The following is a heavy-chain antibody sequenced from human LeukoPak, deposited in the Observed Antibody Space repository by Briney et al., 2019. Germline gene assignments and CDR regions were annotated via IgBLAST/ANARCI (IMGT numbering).Heavy chain of an antibody. CDR1: GYSFTSYW. Sequence: GESLKISCKGSGYSFTSYWIGWVRQMPGKGLEWMGIIYPGDSDTRYSPSFQGQVTISADKSISTAYLQWSSLKASDTAMYYCARQREITFGGVIVIPDAFDILGQGTMVTVSS. D-gene: IGHD3-16*02. V-gene: IGHV5-51*01. J-gene: IGHJ3*02. CDR3: ARQREITFGGVIVIPDAFDI. CDR2: IYPGDSDT.